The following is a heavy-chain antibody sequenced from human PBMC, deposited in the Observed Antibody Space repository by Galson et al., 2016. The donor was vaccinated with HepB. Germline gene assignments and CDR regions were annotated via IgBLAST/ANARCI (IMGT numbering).Heavy chain of an antibody. CDR2: IFSGGYT. Sequence: SLRLSCAASGVTVSSNYMSWVRQAPGKGLEWVSVIFSGGYTYYADSVKGRFNTSRDNSKNMVYLQLDGRRVEDTATYYWAKVRDGYDWGAFDIWGQGTMVSVSS. CDR1: GVTVSSNY. CDR3: AKVRDGYDWGAFDI. V-gene: IGHV3-53*01. D-gene: IGHD3-16*01. J-gene: IGHJ3*02.